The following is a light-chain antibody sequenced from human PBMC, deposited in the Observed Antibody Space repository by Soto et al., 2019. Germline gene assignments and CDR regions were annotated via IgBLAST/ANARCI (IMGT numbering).Light chain of an antibody. CDR2: GAS. CDR3: QQYNNWPPFT. J-gene: IGKJ3*01. Sequence: EIVMTQSPATLSVSPGERVTLSCRASQSVSSSLAWYQQKPGQAPRLLIYGASTRATGIPARFSGSGSGTEFTLTISSLQSEDFALYYCQQYNNWPPFTFGPGNKVDIK. V-gene: IGKV3-15*01. CDR1: QSVSSS.